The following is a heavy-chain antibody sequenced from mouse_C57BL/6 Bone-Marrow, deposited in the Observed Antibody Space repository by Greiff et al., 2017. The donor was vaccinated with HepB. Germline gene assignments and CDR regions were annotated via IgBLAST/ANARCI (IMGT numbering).Heavy chain of an antibody. Sequence: EVQGVESGGDLVKPGGSLKLSCAASGFTFSSYGMSWVRQTPDKRLEWVATISSGGSYTYYPDSVKGRFTISRDNAKNTLYLQMSSLKSEDTAMYYCARVRRHYYAMDYWGQGTSVTVSS. V-gene: IGHV5-6*01. CDR1: GFTFSSYG. CDR2: ISSGGSYT. J-gene: IGHJ4*01. CDR3: ARVRRHYYAMDY.